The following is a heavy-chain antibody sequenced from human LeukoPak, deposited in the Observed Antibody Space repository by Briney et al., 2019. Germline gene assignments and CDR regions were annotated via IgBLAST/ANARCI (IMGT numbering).Heavy chain of an antibody. CDR1: GGSFSGYY. CDR3: ARGGYCSSTSCYTRPYDY. D-gene: IGHD2-2*02. J-gene: IGHJ4*02. V-gene: IGHV4-34*01. CDR2: INRSGST. Sequence: KSSETLSLTCAVYGGSFSGYYWSWIRQPPGKGLEWIGEINRSGSTNYNPSLKSRVTISVDTSKNQFSLKLTSVTAADTAVYYCARGGYCSSTSCYTRPYDYWGQGTLVTVSS.